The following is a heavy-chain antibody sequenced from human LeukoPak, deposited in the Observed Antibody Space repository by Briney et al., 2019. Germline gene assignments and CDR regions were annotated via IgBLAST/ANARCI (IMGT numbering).Heavy chain of an antibody. Sequence: GASVKVSCKASGYTFTGYYMHWVQQAPGQGLEWMGWINPNSGGTNYAQKFQGRVTMTRDTSISTAYMELSRLRSDDTAVYYCARDRTGDRNYYYHYYMDVWGKGTTVTVSS. J-gene: IGHJ6*03. CDR1: GYTFTGYY. CDR2: INPNSGGT. CDR3: ARDRTGDRNYYYHYYMDV. V-gene: IGHV1-2*02. D-gene: IGHD7-27*01.